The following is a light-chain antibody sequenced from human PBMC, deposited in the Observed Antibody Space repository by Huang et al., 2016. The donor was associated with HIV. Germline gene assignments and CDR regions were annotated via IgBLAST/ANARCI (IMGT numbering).Light chain of an antibody. J-gene: IGKJ3*01. CDR3: QQYNTFT. CDR2: EAS. V-gene: IGKV1-5*03. CDR1: QSVSTR. Sequence: DIQMTQSPSTLSAAIGDRVTITCRASQSVSTRLAWYQQKPGKAPRLVIQEASSLERGVQSRFSGSGSGTEFTLTISSLQPDDSATYSCQQYNTFTFGPGTKVDI.